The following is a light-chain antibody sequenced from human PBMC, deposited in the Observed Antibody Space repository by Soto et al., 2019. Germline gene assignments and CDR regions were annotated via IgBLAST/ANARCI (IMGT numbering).Light chain of an antibody. CDR2: DTS. CDR1: TGAVTSGHY. V-gene: IGLV7-46*01. Sequence: QAVVTQEPSLTVSPGGTVTLTCGSSTGAVTSGHYPYWFQQKPGQAPRTLIYDTSNKHSWTPARFSGSLLGGKAALTLSGAQPEDGAEYYSLLSYSGARLVVFGGGTKLTVL. J-gene: IGLJ2*01. CDR3: LLSYSGARLVV.